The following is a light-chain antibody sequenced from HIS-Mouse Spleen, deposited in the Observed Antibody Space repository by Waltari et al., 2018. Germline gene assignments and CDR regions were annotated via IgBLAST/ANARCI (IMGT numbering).Light chain of an antibody. Sequence: SYELTQPLSVSVALGQTARMTCGGNNIGSKKVHWYQQKPGQAPVLVIYRDSNRPSGIPERFSGSTSGNTATLTISRAQAGDEADYYCQVWDSSTVVFGGGTKLTVL. V-gene: IGLV3-9*01. CDR2: RDS. CDR3: QVWDSSTVV. CDR1: NIGSKK. J-gene: IGLJ2*01.